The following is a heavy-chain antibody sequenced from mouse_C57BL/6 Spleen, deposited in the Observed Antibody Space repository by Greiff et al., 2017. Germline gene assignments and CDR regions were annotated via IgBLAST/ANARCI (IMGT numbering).Heavy chain of an antibody. Sequence: QVQLKESGAELARPGASVKLSCKASGYTFTSYGISWVKQRTGQGLEGIGEIYPRSGNTYYNEKFKGKATLTADKSSSTAYMELRSLTSEDSAVYFCARDGNGFAYWGQGTLVTVSA. CDR2: IYPRSGNT. V-gene: IGHV1-81*01. CDR3: ARDGNGFAY. D-gene: IGHD2-1*01. J-gene: IGHJ3*01. CDR1: GYTFTSYG.